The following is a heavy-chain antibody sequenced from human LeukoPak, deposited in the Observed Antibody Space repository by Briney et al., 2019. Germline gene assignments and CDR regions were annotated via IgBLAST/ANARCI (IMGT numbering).Heavy chain of an antibody. D-gene: IGHD6-19*01. CDR1: GFTFSSYA. CDR3: ARGYSSGWYYFDY. Sequence: GRSLRLSCAASGFTFSSYAMHWVRQAPGKGLEWVAVISYDGSNKYYADSVKGRFTISRDNSKNTLYPQMNSPRAEDTAVYYCARGYSSGWYYFDYWGQGTLVTVSS. V-gene: IGHV3-30-3*01. CDR2: ISYDGSNK. J-gene: IGHJ4*02.